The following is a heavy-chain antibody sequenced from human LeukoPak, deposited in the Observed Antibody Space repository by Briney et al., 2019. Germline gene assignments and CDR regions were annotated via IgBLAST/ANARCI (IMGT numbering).Heavy chain of an antibody. D-gene: IGHD5-18*01. CDR2: INHSGST. J-gene: IGHJ6*03. CDR3: ARVARGYSYGPYYYYYYMDV. CDR1: GGSISSYY. Sequence: SETLSLTCTVSGGSISSYYWSWIRQPPGKGLEWIGEINHSGSTNYNPSLKSRVTISVDTSKNQFSLKLSSVTAADTAVYYCARVARGYSYGPYYYYYYMDVWGKGTTVTVSS. V-gene: IGHV4-34*01.